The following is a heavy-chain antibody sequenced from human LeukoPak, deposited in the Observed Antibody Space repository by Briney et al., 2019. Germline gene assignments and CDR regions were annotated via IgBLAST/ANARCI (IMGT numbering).Heavy chain of an antibody. CDR3: ARVSGRYSPPDY. CDR2: INPNSGGT. V-gene: IGHV1-2*02. CDR1: GYTFTGYY. Sequence: ASVKVSCKASGYTFTGYYMHWVRQAPGQGLEWMGWINPNSGGTNYAQKFQGRVTMTRDTYISTAYMELSRLRSDDTAVYYCARVSGRYSPPDYWGQGTLVTVSS. D-gene: IGHD1-26*01. J-gene: IGHJ4*02.